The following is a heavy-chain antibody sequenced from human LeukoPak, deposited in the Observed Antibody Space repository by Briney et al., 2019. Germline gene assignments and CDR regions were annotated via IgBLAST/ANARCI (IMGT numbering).Heavy chain of an antibody. CDR1: GFSVSNTY. CDR3: ARGTVTAPDY. D-gene: IGHD2-21*02. Sequence: GGSLRLSCAASGFSVSNTYMSWVRQAPGKGLEWVSIIYSGGNTYYADSVKGRFTISRDNSKNTLYLQMNRLRPEDTAVYYCARGTVTAPDYWGQGTLITVSS. V-gene: IGHV3-53*01. J-gene: IGHJ4*02. CDR2: IYSGGNT.